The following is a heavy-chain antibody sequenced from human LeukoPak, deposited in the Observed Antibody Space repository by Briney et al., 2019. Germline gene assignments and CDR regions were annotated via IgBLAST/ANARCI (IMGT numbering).Heavy chain of an antibody. CDR1: GGSISSYY. CDR2: IYYSGST. Sequence: SETLSLTCTVSGGSISSYYWSWIRQPPGKGLEWIGYIYYSGSTNYNPSLKSRVTISVDTSKNQFSLKLSSVTAADTAVYYCARLGSWRFDYWGRGTLVTVSS. J-gene: IGHJ4*02. CDR3: ARLGSWRFDY. V-gene: IGHV4-59*08. D-gene: IGHD6-13*01.